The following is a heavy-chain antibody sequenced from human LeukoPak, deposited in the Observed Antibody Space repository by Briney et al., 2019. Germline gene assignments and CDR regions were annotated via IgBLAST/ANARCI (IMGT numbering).Heavy chain of an antibody. CDR2: IYHSGST. V-gene: IGHV4-39*07. CDR3: ARRVVTPRSWFDP. D-gene: IGHD3-3*01. Sequence: ASETLSLTCTVSGGSFISGSYYWNWIRQPAGRGLEWIGSIYHSGSTYYNPSLKSRVTISVDTSKNQFSLKLSSVTAADTAVYYCARRVVTPRSWFDPWGQGTLVTVSS. J-gene: IGHJ5*02. CDR1: GGSFISGSYY.